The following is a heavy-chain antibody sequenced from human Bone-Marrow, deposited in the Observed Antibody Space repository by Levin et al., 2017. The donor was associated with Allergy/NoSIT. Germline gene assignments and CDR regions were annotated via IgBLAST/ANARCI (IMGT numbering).Heavy chain of an antibody. D-gene: IGHD6-13*01. V-gene: IGHV4-39*01. CDR2: IYYSGST. Sequence: SETLSLTCTVSGGSISSSTYYWGWIRQPPGKGLEWIGSIYYSGSTYYNPSLKSRVTISVDTSKDQFSLKLSSVTAADTAVYYCAGSIAAAGSVFFDYWGQGALVTVSS. CDR1: GGSISSSTYY. CDR3: AGSIAAAGSVFFDY. J-gene: IGHJ4*02.